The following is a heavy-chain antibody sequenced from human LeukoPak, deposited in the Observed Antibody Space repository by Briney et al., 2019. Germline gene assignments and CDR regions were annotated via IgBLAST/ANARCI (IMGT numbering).Heavy chain of an antibody. V-gene: IGHV3-7*01. CDR1: GFTFGNSW. J-gene: IGHJ4*02. CDR3: ARDTDGSLDY. D-gene: IGHD1-26*01. CDR2: IKQDGGTK. Sequence: GGSLRLSCAASGFTFGNSWMAWVRQAPGKGLEWVANIKQDGGTKHYADSLKGRFTISRDNPRNSLYLQMNSLRVDDTAVYYCARDTDGSLDYWGQGILDTVAS.